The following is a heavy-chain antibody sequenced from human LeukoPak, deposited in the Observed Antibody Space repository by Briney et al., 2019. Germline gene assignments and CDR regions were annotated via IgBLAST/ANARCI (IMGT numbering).Heavy chain of an antibody. CDR1: GYAFSSFG. D-gene: IGHD3-9*01. CDR3: AISDIVNYYVMDV. J-gene: IGHJ6*02. V-gene: IGHV1-18*01. Sequence: ASVKVSCKASGYAFSSFGMTCLRQAPGQGLEWMGWISDYNGNTIYAQKLQGRLTMTTDTSTTTVYMELRSVRSDDSAVYYCAISDIVNYYVMDVWGQGTTVTVSS. CDR2: ISDYNGNT.